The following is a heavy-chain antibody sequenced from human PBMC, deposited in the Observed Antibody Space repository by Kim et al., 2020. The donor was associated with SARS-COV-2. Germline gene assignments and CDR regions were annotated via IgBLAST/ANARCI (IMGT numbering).Heavy chain of an antibody. CDR3: AKDHDQTPIAAAAFDAFDI. J-gene: IGHJ3*02. CDR2: ISGSGGST. V-gene: IGHV3-23*01. D-gene: IGHD6-13*01. Sequence: GGSLRLSCAASGFTFSSYAMSWVRQAPGKGLEWVSAISGSGGSTYYADSVKGRFTISRDNSKNTLYLQMNSLRAEDTAVYYCAKDHDQTPIAAAAFDAFDIWGQGTMVTVSS. CDR1: GFTFSSYA.